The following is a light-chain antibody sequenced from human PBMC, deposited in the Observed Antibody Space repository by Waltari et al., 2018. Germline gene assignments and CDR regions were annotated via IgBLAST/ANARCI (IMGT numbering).Light chain of an antibody. J-gene: IGLJ3*02. Sequence: SLLTQPASASATPGTRGPISSSVTIPNLWTNYIHWYQQFPGLAPKLLIQENNQRPSGVPDRFSGSKSGTTASLAISGLRSEDEADYYCESWDDNLSAGVFGGGTKLTVL. CDR2: ENN. CDR1: IPNLWTNY. CDR3: ESWDDNLSAGV. V-gene: IGLV1-47*01.